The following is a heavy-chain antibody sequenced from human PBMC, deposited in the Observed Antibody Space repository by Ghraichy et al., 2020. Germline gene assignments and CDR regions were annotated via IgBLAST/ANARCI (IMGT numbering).Heavy chain of an antibody. CDR3: AKTGDSGWFYDY. CDR1: GFTFSGYA. D-gene: IGHD6-19*01. CDR2: ITWNSAST. J-gene: IGHJ4*02. V-gene: IGHV3-23*01. Sequence: ETLSLTCAASGFTFSGYAMSWVLQAPGKGLEWVSTITWNSASTRYADSVKGRSTISRDNYKNAVYLQVTSLREDDTAVYFCAKTGDSGWFYDYWGRGTLVTVSS.